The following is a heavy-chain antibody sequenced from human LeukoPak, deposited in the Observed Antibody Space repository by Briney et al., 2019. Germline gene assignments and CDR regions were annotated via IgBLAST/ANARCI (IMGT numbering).Heavy chain of an antibody. D-gene: IGHD2-2*03. Sequence: GGSLRLSCAATGFTFSAYDMQWVRQAPGKGPEWVSGISRSGSTYYRDSVKGRFTISRDNYKNTLYLQMNSLRAEDTAVYYCAKGGYFAFDIWGQGTMVTVSS. CDR3: AKGGYFAFDI. CDR1: GFTFSAYD. J-gene: IGHJ3*02. CDR2: ISRSGST. V-gene: IGHV3-23*01.